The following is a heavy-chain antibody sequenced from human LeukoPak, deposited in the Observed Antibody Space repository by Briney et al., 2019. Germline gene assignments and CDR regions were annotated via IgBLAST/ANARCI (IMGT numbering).Heavy chain of an antibody. D-gene: IGHD1-7*01. CDR2: IYYSGST. CDR3: ARDLGRETKSMDV. CDR1: GGSISSYY. J-gene: IGHJ6*02. V-gene: IGHV4-59*01. Sequence: TSETLSLTCTVSGGSISSYYWSWIRQPPGKGLEWIGYIYYSGSTNYNPSLKSRVTISVDTSKNQFSLKLSSVTAADTAVYYCARDLGRETKSMDVWGQGTTVTVSS.